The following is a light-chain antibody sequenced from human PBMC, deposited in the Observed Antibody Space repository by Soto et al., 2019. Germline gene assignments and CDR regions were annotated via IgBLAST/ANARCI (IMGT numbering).Light chain of an antibody. V-gene: IGLV1-36*01. Sequence: QSVVTQPPSVSEAPRQRVTISCSGSSSNIGDNTVSWYQQVPEKAPKLLIYYDDLRPSGVSDRFSGSKSGTSASLAISGLQSEDEADYYCAAWDDSLNGPVFGGGTKVTVL. CDR3: AAWDDSLNGPV. CDR2: YDD. J-gene: IGLJ3*02. CDR1: SSNIGDNT.